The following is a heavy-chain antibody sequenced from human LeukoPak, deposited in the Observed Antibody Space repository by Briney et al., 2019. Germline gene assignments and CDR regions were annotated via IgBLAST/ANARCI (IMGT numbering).Heavy chain of an antibody. J-gene: IGHJ4*02. CDR3: ARDWYFDY. V-gene: IGHV3-23*01. Sequence: PGGSLRLSCAASGFIFSNYGMNWVRQAPGKGLEWVAAISASGSATSYADSVRGRFTISRDNSKSTTYLQMNSLRAEDTAVYYCARDWYFDYWGQGTLVTVSS. CDR2: ISASGSAT. CDR1: GFIFSNYG.